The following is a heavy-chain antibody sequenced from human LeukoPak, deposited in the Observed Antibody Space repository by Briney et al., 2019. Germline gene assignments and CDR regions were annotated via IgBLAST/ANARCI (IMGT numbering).Heavy chain of an antibody. V-gene: IGHV3-23*01. D-gene: IGHD2-15*01. J-gene: IGHJ4*02. CDR1: GFTFSSYA. Sequence: PGGSLRLSCAASGFTFSSYAMSWVRQAPGKGLEWVSAISGSGGSTYYADSVKGRFTISRDNAKNSLYLQMNSLRAEDTAVYYCARMGCSGGSCYRFECFDYWGQGTLVTVSS. CDR3: ARMGCSGGSCYRFECFDY. CDR2: ISGSGGST.